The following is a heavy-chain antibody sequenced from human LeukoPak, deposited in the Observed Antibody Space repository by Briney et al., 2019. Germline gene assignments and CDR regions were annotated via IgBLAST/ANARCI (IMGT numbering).Heavy chain of an antibody. Sequence: PSETLSLTCTVSGGSISSYYWSWIRQPPGKGLEWIGYIYYSGSTNYNPSLKSRVTISVDASKNQFSLKLSSVTAADTAVYYCARAYDILTGTTGVWYFDYWGQGTLVTVSS. D-gene: IGHD3-9*01. J-gene: IGHJ4*02. CDR2: IYYSGST. V-gene: IGHV4-59*01. CDR1: GGSISSYY. CDR3: ARAYDILTGTTGVWYFDY.